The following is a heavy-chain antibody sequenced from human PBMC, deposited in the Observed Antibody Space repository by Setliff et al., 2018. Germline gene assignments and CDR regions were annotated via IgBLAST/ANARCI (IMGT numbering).Heavy chain of an antibody. V-gene: IGHV4-38-2*01. Sequence: PSETLSLTCAVSGYSISSGYYWGWIRQPPGKGLEWLGSVRHRGGTYYNPSLKSRVTISLDTSENQFSLKLSSVAAADTAVYYCARSKSSSGWLNWFDPWGQGTLVTVSS. CDR1: GYSISSGYY. J-gene: IGHJ5*02. CDR3: ARSKSSSGWLNWFDP. CDR2: VRHRGGT. D-gene: IGHD6-19*01.